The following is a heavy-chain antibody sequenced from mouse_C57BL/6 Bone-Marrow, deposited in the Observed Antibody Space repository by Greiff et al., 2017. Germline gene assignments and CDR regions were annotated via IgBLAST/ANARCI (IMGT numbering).Heavy chain of an antibody. D-gene: IGHD3-2*02. CDR3: ARQLRLRGAY. J-gene: IGHJ3*01. Sequence: VQVVESGAELARPGASVKLSCKASGYTFTSYGISWVKQRPGQGLEWIGEIYPRSGNTYYNEKFKGKATLTADKSSSTAYMELRSLTSEDSAVYFCARQLRLRGAYWGKGTLVTVSA. CDR1: GYTFTSYG. V-gene: IGHV1-81*01. CDR2: IYPRSGNT.